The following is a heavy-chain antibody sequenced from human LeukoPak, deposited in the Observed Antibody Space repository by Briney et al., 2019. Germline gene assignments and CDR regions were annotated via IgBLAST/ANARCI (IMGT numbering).Heavy chain of an antibody. CDR3: ARGKSTIPNWFDP. Sequence: GGSPRLSCAASGFTFSSYAMHWVRQAPGKGLEYVSAISSNGGSTYYANSVKGRFTISRDNSKNTLYLQMGSLRAEDMAVYYCARGKSTIPNWFDPWGQGTLVTVSS. CDR1: GFTFSSYA. V-gene: IGHV3-64*01. J-gene: IGHJ5*02. D-gene: IGHD5-12*01. CDR2: ISSNGGST.